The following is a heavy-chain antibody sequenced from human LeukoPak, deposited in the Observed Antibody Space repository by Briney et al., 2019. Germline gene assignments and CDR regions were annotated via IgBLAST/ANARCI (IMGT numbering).Heavy chain of an antibody. V-gene: IGHV3-7*01. CDR3: AVGGGYYPFDY. D-gene: IGHD3-16*01. Sequence: PGGSLRLSCAASGFTFSSYWMSWVRQAPGKGLEWVANIKQDGSEKYYVDSVKGRFTISRDNAKNSLYLQMNSLRAEDTAVYYCAVGGGYYPFDYWGQGTLVTVS. CDR1: GFTFSSYW. CDR2: IKQDGSEK. J-gene: IGHJ4*02.